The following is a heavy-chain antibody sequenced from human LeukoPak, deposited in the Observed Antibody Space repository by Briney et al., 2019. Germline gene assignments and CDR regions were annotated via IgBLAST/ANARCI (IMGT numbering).Heavy chain of an antibody. J-gene: IGHJ4*02. CDR2: ISSSSTI. CDR3: AKSPIIVAFDY. D-gene: IGHD5-12*01. CDR1: GFTFSSYS. Sequence: PGGSLRLSCAASGFTFSSYSMNWVRQAPGKGLEWVSYISSSSTIYYADSVKGRFTISRDNAKNSLYLQMNSLRAEDTAVYYCAKSPIIVAFDYWGQGTLVTVSS. V-gene: IGHV3-48*01.